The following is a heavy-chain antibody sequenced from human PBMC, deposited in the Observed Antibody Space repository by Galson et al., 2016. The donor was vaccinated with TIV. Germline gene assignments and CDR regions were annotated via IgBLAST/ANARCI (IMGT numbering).Heavy chain of an antibody. Sequence: SLRLSRAASGFTFSNYPMHWVRQTPGRGLEWVAVISYDGRIEDYADSVKGRFTISRDDSRNTLYLQMNSLRTEDTAIYYCARDAVIGTPDYFDYWGQGTLVTVSS. V-gene: IGHV3-30*01. CDR2: ISYDGRIE. D-gene: IGHD2-21*01. J-gene: IGHJ4*02. CDR1: GFTFSNYP. CDR3: ARDAVIGTPDYFDY.